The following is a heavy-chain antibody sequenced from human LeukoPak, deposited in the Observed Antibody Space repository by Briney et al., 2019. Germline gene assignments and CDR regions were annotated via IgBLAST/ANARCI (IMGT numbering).Heavy chain of an antibody. D-gene: IGHD2-8*01. CDR1: GGSVSSNTYY. J-gene: IGHJ6*03. CDR2: IYTSGST. V-gene: IGHV4-61*02. Sequence: SETLSLTCTVSGGSVSSNTYYWGWIRQPAGKGLEWIGRIYTSGSTNYNPSLKSRITISVDTSKNQFSLRLSSVTAADTAVYYCARDHSTPNAGYMDVWGKGTTVTVSS. CDR3: ARDHSTPNAGYMDV.